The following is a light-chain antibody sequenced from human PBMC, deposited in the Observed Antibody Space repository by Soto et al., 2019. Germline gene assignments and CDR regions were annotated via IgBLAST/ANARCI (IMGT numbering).Light chain of an antibody. V-gene: IGKV3-11*01. Sequence: EIVLTQSPVTLSLSPGERATLSCRASQSVTSFLAWYQKKPGQAPRLLIYDVSNRATGIPARFSGSGSGTDFTLTISSLEPEDFAVYYCQQRSNWPLTFGGGTKVEIK. CDR1: QSVTSF. J-gene: IGKJ4*01. CDR2: DVS. CDR3: QQRSNWPLT.